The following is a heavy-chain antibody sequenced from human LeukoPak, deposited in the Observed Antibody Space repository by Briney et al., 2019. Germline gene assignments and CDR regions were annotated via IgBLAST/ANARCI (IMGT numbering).Heavy chain of an antibody. CDR2: VIPILGIA. CDR3: ARDSGTYYDILTGYFGRYFDY. Sequence: GASVKVSCKASGYTFTGYYMHWVRQAPGQGLEWMGRVIPILGIANYAQKFQGRVTITADKSTSTAYMELSSLRSEDTAVYYCARDSGTYYDILTGYFGRYFDYWGQGTLVTISS. V-gene: IGHV1-69*04. D-gene: IGHD3-9*01. J-gene: IGHJ4*02. CDR1: GYTFTGYY.